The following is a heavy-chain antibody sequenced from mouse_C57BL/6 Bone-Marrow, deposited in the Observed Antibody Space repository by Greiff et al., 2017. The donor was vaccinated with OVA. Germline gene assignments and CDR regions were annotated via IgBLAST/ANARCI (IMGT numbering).Heavy chain of an antibody. J-gene: IGHJ3*01. CDR1: GYAFTNYL. D-gene: IGHD2-4*01. Sequence: VQLQQSGAELVRPGTSVKVSCKASGYAFTNYLIEWVKQRPGQGLEWIGVINPGSGGPNYNEKFKGKATLTAAKSSSTAYMQLSSLTSEDSAVYFCAIYDYDSPWFAYWGQGTLVTVSA. V-gene: IGHV1-54*01. CDR2: INPGSGGP. CDR3: AIYDYDSPWFAY.